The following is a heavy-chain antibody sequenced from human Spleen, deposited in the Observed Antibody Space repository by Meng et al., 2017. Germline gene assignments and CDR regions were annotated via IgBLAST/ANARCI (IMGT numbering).Heavy chain of an antibody. J-gene: IGHJ5*02. Sequence: GGSLRLSCTTSGFTFSSYWMTWVRQPPGKGLEWVANIDQHGNGKYYVDSVKGRFTISRDNTMNSLFLQMNSLRAEDTAVYYCARGYCSGGSCYKSGWFDPWGQGTLVTVSS. CDR2: IDQHGNGK. CDR3: ARGYCSGGSCYKSGWFDP. CDR1: GFTFSSYW. V-gene: IGHV3-7*01. D-gene: IGHD2-15*01.